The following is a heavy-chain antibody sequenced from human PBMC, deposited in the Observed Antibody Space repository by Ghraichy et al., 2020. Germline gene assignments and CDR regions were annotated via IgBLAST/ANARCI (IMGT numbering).Heavy chain of an antibody. V-gene: IGHV4-59*01. CDR2: IYYSGST. Sequence: SETLSLTCTVSGGSISNYYWSWIRQPPGKGLEWIGYIYYSGSTNYNPSLKSRVTISVDTSKNQFSLKLSSVTAADTAVYYCARVRNSSGRGAFDIWGQGTMVTVSS. CDR1: GGSISNYY. CDR3: ARVRNSSGRGAFDI. D-gene: IGHD6-19*01. J-gene: IGHJ3*02.